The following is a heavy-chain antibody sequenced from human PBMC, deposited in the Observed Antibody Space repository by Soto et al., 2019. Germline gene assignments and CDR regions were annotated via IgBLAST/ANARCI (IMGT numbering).Heavy chain of an antibody. Sequence: GGSLRLSCAASGFTFSSYWMSWVRQAPGKGLEWVANIKQDGSEKYYVDSVKGRFTISRDNAKNSLYLQMNSLRAEDTAVYYCARTYGDYVFPYYFDYWGQGTLVTVSS. CDR2: IKQDGSEK. J-gene: IGHJ4*02. CDR3: ARTYGDYVFPYYFDY. V-gene: IGHV3-7*01. CDR1: GFTFSSYW. D-gene: IGHD4-17*01.